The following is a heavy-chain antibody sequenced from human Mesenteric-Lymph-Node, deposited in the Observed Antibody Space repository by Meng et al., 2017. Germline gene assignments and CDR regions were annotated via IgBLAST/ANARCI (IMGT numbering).Heavy chain of an antibody. J-gene: IGHJ6*02. CDR1: GYTFTSYA. CDR3: AREPLRFLEWLSLDVHYYYYGMDV. CDR2: INTNTGNP. V-gene: IGHV7-4-1*02. Sequence: ASVKVSCKASGYTFTSYAMNWVRQAPGQGLEWMGWINTNTGNPTYAQGFTGRFVFSLDTSISTAYLQISSLKAEDNAVYYCAREPLRFLEWLSLDVHYYYYGMDVWGQGTTVTVSS. D-gene: IGHD3-3*01.